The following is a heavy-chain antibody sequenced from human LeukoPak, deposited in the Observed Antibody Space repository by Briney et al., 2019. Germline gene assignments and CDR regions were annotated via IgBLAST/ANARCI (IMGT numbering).Heavy chain of an antibody. D-gene: IGHD4-17*01. CDR3: AKEFTVTSPFDY. CDR1: GFTFSSYG. J-gene: IGHJ4*02. Sequence: PGRSLRLSCAASGFTFSSYGMHWVRQAPGKGLEWVAVIWYDGSNKYYADSVKGRFSISRDNSKNTLYLQMNSLRAEDTAVYYCAKEFTVTSPFDYWGQGTLVTVSS. CDR2: IWYDGSNK. V-gene: IGHV3-33*03.